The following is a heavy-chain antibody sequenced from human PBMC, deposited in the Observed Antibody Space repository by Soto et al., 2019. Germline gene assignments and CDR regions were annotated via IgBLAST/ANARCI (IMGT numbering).Heavy chain of an antibody. J-gene: IGHJ6*02. D-gene: IGHD3-16*02. CDR3: ARGIYLKYGLDV. Sequence: EVQLVESGGALVQPGGSWRLSGAAPEFPLINYGMPWVRKVQGKGLEWVSRINTDGSTTNYADSVMGRFTISRDNADNTVYLQMNSLRAEDTAVYYCARGIYLKYGLDVWGQGATVTVSS. CDR1: EFPLINYG. V-gene: IGHV3-74*01. CDR2: INTDGSTT.